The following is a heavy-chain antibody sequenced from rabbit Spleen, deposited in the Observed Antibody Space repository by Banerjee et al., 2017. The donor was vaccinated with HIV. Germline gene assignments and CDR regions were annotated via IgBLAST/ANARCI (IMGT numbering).Heavy chain of an antibody. J-gene: IGHJ3*01. CDR2: IDPIFGAT. CDR1: GFDLSSYG. D-gene: IGHD1-1*01. Sequence: QEQLEESGGGLVQPGGSLKLSCKASGFDLSSYGVSWVRQAPGKGLEWIGYIDPIFGATYYATWVNGRFTISSHNAQNTLYLQLTSLTAADTATYFCVRGASSSGYYSLWGQGTLVTVS. V-gene: IGHV1S47*01. CDR3: VRGASSSGYYSL.